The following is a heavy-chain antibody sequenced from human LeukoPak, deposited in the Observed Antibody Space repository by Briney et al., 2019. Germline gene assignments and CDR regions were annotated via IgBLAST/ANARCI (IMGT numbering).Heavy chain of an antibody. D-gene: IGHD5-18*01. CDR1: GLTLSGYW. CDR2: INGDASST. Sequence: GGSLRLSCAASGLTLSGYWMHWVRQAPGKGLGWVSRINGDASSTSYADSVKGRFTISRDNAKSTLYLQMNSLRVEDTAVYYCARARGNTYGYFEYWGQGTLVTVSS. V-gene: IGHV3-74*01. CDR3: ARARGNTYGYFEY. J-gene: IGHJ4*02.